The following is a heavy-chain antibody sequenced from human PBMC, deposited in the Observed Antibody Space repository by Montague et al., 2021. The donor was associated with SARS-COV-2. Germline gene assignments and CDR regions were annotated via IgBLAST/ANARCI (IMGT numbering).Heavy chain of an antibody. D-gene: IGHD6-6*01. CDR3: AGSSIAGGPHWFDP. V-gene: IGHV4-4*02. CDR1: GGSISSSNW. CDR2: IFHSGNT. Sequence: SETLSLTCAVSGGSISSSNWWSWVRQPPGKGLEWIVEIFHSGNTNYNPSLKSRVTISIDKSKNQFSLKLRSVTAADTAIYFCAGSSIAGGPHWFDPWGQGSLVTVSS. J-gene: IGHJ5*02.